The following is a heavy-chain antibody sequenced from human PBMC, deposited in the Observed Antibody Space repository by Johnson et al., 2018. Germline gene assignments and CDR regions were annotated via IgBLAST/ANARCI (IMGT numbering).Heavy chain of an antibody. J-gene: IGHJ2*01. D-gene: IGHD2-21*02. V-gene: IGHV3-66*02. CDR1: GFTVSSNY. CDR3: ARTLLQVGTMYWYCDL. Sequence: EVQLVETGGGLVQPGGSLRLSCAASGFTVSSNYMSWVRQAPGKGLEWVSVIYSGGSTYYADSVKGRFTISRDNSKNTLYLQMNSLRAEDTAVYYCARTLLQVGTMYWYCDLWGRGTLVTVSS. CDR2: IYSGGST.